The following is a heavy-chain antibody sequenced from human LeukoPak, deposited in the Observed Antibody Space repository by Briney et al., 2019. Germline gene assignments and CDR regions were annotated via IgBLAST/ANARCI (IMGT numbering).Heavy chain of an antibody. CDR3: ARDCLLTPPSNWFDP. J-gene: IGHJ5*02. V-gene: IGHV4-59*01. Sequence: SETLSLTCTVSGGSISSYYWSWIRQPPGKGLEWIGYIYYSGSTNYNPSLKSRVTISVDTSKNQFSLKLSSVTAADTAVYYCARDCLLTPPSNWFDPWGQGTLVTVSS. CDR2: IYYSGST. CDR1: GGSISSYY.